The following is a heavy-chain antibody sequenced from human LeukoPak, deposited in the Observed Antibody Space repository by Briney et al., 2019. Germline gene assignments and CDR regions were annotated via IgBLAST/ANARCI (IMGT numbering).Heavy chain of an antibody. V-gene: IGHV4-34*01. CDR1: GGSFSGYY. Sequence: SETLSLTCAVYGGSFSGYYWSWIRQPPGKGLEWIGEINHSGSTNYNPSLKSRVTISVDTSKNQFSLKLSSVTAADTAVYYCARVDVYYGSVTVYWGQGTLVTVSS. D-gene: IGHD3-10*01. J-gene: IGHJ4*02. CDR3: ARVDVYYGSVTVY. CDR2: INHSGST.